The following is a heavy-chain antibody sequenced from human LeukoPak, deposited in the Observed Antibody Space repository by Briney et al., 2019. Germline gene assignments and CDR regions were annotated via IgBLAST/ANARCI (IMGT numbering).Heavy chain of an antibody. D-gene: IGHD3-22*01. V-gene: IGHV3-23*01. J-gene: IGHJ4*02. CDR2: ISGSGGST. CDR3: AKASPIYSSGYYYRLFDY. Sequence: GGSLRLSCAASGFTFSSYGMSWVRQAPGKGLEWVSAISGSGGSTYYADSVKGRFTISRDNSKNTLYLQMNSLRAEDTAAYYCAKASPIYSSGYYYRLFDYWGQGTLVTVSS. CDR1: GFTFSSYG.